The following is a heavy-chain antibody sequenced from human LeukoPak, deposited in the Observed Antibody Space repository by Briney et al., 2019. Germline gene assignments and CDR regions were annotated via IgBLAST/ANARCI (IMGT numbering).Heavy chain of an antibody. Sequence: SETLSLTCTVSGDSISSYYWIWIRQPPGKGLEWIGYIYYSGSTNYNPSLKSRVTISGDTSKNQFSLKLSSVTAADTAVYYCARQSRFGENFDYWGQGTLVTVSS. CDR2: IYYSGST. CDR3: ARQSRFGENFDY. V-gene: IGHV4-59*08. J-gene: IGHJ4*02. CDR1: GDSISSYY. D-gene: IGHD3-10*01.